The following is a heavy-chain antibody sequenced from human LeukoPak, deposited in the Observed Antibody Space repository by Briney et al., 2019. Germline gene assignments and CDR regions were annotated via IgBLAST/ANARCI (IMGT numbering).Heavy chain of an antibody. V-gene: IGHV4-59*12. CDR1: GDSISGYY. J-gene: IGHJ4*02. D-gene: IGHD2-2*01. CDR2: IYYSGST. Sequence: SETLSLTCSVSGDSISGYYWSWIRQPPGKGLEWMGYIYYSGSTDYNPSLKSRITISVDTSKNQLSLKLSSVTAADTAVYYCARDRLRYCSSTSCSFDYWGQGTLVTVSS. CDR3: ARDRLRYCSSTSCSFDY.